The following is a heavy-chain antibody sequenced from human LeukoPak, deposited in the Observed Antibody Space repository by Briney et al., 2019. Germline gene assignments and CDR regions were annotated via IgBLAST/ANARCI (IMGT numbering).Heavy chain of an antibody. CDR1: GYTFTSYY. CDR3: ARGRTNDFNPFDY. V-gene: IGHV1-46*01. D-gene: IGHD1-1*01. J-gene: IGHJ4*02. Sequence: ASVTVSCKASGYTFTSYYRHWVRQAPGQGLEWMGIINPSGDNTNYAQQFQGRVTMHRNTPPSIVYMEVSRLRSDDTAVYYCARGRTNDFNPFDYWGPGTLVTVSS. CDR2: INPSGDNT.